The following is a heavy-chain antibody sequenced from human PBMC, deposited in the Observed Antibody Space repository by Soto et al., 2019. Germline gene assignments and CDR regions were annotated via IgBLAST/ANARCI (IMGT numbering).Heavy chain of an antibody. V-gene: IGHV3-48*02. D-gene: IGHD3-3*01. CDR1: GFTFSSYS. CDR2: ITNGGTTI. CDR3: ATPVVRFLEWTTDY. Sequence: PGGSLRLSCAASGFTFSSYSMNWVRQAPGKGLEWISYITNGGTTIYYADSVKGRFTISRDNAKNSLYPHMNSLRDDDTAVYYCATPVVRFLEWTTDYWGRGTLVTVSS. J-gene: IGHJ4*02.